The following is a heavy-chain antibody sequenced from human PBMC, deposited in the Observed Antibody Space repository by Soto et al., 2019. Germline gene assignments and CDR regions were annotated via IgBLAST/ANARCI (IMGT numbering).Heavy chain of an antibody. Sequence: GGSLRLSCAASGFTFSSYSMNWVRQAPGKGLEWVSSISSSSSYIYYADSVKGRFTISRDNAKNSLYLQMNSLRTEDTALYYCARAGSPFHSDSTGYWGFDYWGQGTLVTVSS. CDR3: ARAGSPFHSDSTGYWGFDY. V-gene: IGHV3-21*04. CDR2: ISSSSSYI. CDR1: GFTFSSYS. D-gene: IGHD3-9*01. J-gene: IGHJ4*02.